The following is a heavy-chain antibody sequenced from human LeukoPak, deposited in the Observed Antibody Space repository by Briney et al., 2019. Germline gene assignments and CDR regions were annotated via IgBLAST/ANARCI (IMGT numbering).Heavy chain of an antibody. J-gene: IGHJ4*02. V-gene: IGHV3-74*01. Sequence: GGSLRLSCAASGYTFSSYWMHWVRQAPGKGLVWVSRINTDGSRIDYADSVKGRFTISRDNSKNTLYLQMNSLRAEDTAVYYCARALITMVRGVPYYFDYWGQGTLVTVSS. CDR1: GYTFSSYW. CDR2: INTDGSRI. CDR3: ARALITMVRGVPYYFDY. D-gene: IGHD3-10*01.